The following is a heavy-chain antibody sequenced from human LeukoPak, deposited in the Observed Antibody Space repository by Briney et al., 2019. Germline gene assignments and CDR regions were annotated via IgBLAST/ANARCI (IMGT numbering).Heavy chain of an antibody. D-gene: IGHD6-6*01. CDR2: MSYDGSNK. CDR1: AFTVTSYP. Sequence: GGSLRLSCAASAFTVTSYPMHWVRQAPGKRLEWVAVMSYDGSNKLYPDSVKGRFTISRDNSKNTLYLQMNSLRAEDTAVYYCASQQLVRPIDYWGQGTLVTVSS. V-gene: IGHV3-30-3*01. J-gene: IGHJ4*02. CDR3: ASQQLVRPIDY.